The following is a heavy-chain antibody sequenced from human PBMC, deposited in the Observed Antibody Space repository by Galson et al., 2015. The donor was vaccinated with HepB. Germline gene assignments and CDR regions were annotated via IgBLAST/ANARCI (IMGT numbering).Heavy chain of an antibody. CDR1: GFTFGDYG. V-gene: IGHV3-49*03. Sequence: SLRLSCAGSGFTFGDYGLSWFRQAPGKGLEWVGFIRTNAFDGTTQYAASVKGRFTIARDDSKTIAYLQMNSLKTEDTAVYYCARGVTTAGFWNGYVGWGQGTLVTVSS. CDR2: IRTNAFDGTT. J-gene: IGHJ4*02. D-gene: IGHD3-3*01. CDR3: ARGVTTAGFWNGYVG.